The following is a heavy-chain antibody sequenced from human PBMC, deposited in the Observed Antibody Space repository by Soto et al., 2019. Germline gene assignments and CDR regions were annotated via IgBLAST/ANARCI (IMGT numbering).Heavy chain of an antibody. CDR2: INPGSGVA. CDR3: ARVAGHKNARFDT. CDR1: GYSFTKYH. D-gene: IGHD1-1*01. V-gene: IGHV1-2*02. J-gene: IGHJ4*02. Sequence: ASVKVSCKASGYSFTKYHMHWVRQAPGQGLEWMGWINPGSGVANQAQKFQGRVTMTRDTSITTTYMELNSLTSDDTAVYYCARVAGHKNARFDTWGQGALVTVSS.